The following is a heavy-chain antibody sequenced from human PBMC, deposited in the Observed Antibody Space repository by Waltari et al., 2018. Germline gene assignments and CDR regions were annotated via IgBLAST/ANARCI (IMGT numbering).Heavy chain of an antibody. CDR2: IVTTGST. D-gene: IGHD5-18*01. Sequence: EVQLLESGGGFVHPGGSLKLSCATSGFTFNNYAMAWVRQAPGKGRGWFSTIVTTGSTYYADAVKGRFSVSRDSSTNTLHLQMNGLRDEDTALYYCARVARVAPRTRVTWYFEFWGRGALVTVSS. CDR3: ARVARVAPRTRVTWYFEF. CDR1: GFTFNNYA. V-gene: IGHV3-23*01. J-gene: IGHJ4*01.